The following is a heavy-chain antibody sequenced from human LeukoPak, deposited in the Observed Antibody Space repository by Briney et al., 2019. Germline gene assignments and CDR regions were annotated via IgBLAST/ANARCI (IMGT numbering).Heavy chain of an antibody. J-gene: IGHJ5*02. CDR1: GGTFSSYA. CDR3: AKSSTSRYSWFDP. CDR2: IIPIFGTA. D-gene: IGHD2-2*01. Sequence: ASVKVSCKPSGGTFSSYAISWVRRAPGQGLEWMGGIIPIFGTANYAQKFQGRVTITADESTSTAYMELSSLRSEDTAVYYCAKSSTSRYSWFDPWGQGTLVTVSS. V-gene: IGHV1-69*13.